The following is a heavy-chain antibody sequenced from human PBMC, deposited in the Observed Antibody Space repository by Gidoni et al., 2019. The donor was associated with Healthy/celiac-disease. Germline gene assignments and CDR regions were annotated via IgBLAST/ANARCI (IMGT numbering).Heavy chain of an antibody. CDR1: GGSFSGYY. J-gene: IGHJ4*02. Sequence: QVPLQQWGAGLLKPSETLSLTCAVYGGSFSGYYWSWIRQPPGKGLEWIGEINHSGSTNYNPSLKSRVTISVDTSKNQFSLKLSSVTAADTAVYYCARLNYFDYWGQGTLVTVSS. CDR3: ARLNYFDY. CDR2: INHSGST. V-gene: IGHV4-34*01.